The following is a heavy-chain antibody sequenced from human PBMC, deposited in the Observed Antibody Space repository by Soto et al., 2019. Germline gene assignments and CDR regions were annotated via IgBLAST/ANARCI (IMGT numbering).Heavy chain of an antibody. V-gene: IGHV3-23*01. CDR1: GFTFSSYA. CDR3: AKGSIAARRRGYSGYGMFDS. J-gene: IGHJ4*02. CDR2: ISGSGIST. Sequence: GGSLRLSCAASGFTFSSYAMTWVRQAPGRGLEWVSAISGSGISTYYVDSVKGRFTISRDNSKNTLYLQMNSLRAEDTAVYYCAKGSIAARRRGYSGYGMFDSWGQGTLVTVSS. D-gene: IGHD6-6*01.